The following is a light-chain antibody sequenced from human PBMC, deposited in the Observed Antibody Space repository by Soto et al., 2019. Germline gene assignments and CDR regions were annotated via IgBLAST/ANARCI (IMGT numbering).Light chain of an antibody. CDR3: SSYTSSNTLI. Sequence: QSVLTQPPSVSGAPGQRVTISCAGSSSNIGTGYDVHWYQQFPGTAPRLLVYGNNIRPSGVPDRFSASRSGTSASLAISGLQAEDEADYYCSSYTSSNTLIFGGGTKVTVL. J-gene: IGLJ2*01. CDR1: SSNIGTGYD. V-gene: IGLV1-40*01. CDR2: GNN.